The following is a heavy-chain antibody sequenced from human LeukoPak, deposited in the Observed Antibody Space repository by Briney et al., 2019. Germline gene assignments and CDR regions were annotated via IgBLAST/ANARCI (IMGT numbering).Heavy chain of an antibody. CDR1: GGSISSYY. J-gene: IGHJ2*01. D-gene: IGHD3-22*01. CDR3: AREDSSGYWYFDL. CDR2: IYYSGST. Sequence: SETLSLTCTVSGGSISSYYWGWLRQPPGKGLEWIGYIYYSGSTNYNPSLKSRVTISVDTSKNQFSLKLSSVTAADTAVYYCAREDSSGYWYFDLWGRGTLVTVSS. V-gene: IGHV4-59*01.